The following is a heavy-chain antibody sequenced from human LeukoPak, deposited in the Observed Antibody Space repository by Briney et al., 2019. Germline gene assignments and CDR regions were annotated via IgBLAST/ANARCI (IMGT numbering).Heavy chain of an antibody. V-gene: IGHV4-34*01. J-gene: IGHJ3*02. CDR3: ARVAVAHDAFDT. CDR1: GGSFSGYY. CDR2: INHSGST. Sequence: SETLSLTCAVYGGSFSGYYWSWIRQPPGKGLEWIGEINHSGSTNYNPSLKSRVTISVDTSKNQFSLKLSSVTAADTAVYYCARVAVAHDAFDTWGQGTMVTVSS. D-gene: IGHD5-12*01.